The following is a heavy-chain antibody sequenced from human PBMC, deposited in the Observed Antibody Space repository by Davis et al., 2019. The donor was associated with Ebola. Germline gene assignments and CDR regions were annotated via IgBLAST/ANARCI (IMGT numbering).Heavy chain of an antibody. CDR3: ARDPSSITIFGVVPEGYFDY. Sequence: ASVQVSCKASGYTFTSYAMHWVRQAPGQRLEWMGWINAGNGNTKYSQKFQGRVTITRDTSASTAYMELSSLRSEDTAVYYCARDPSSITIFGVVPEGYFDYWGQGTLVTVSS. J-gene: IGHJ4*02. D-gene: IGHD3-3*01. CDR2: INAGNGNT. CDR1: GYTFTSYA. V-gene: IGHV1-3*01.